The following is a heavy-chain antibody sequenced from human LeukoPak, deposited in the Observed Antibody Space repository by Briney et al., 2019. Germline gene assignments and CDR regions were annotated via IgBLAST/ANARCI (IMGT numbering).Heavy chain of an antibody. CDR1: GFTFSSYS. Sequence: PGGSLRLSCAASGFTFSSYSMNWVRQAPGKGLEWVSSISSSSSYIYYADSVKGRFTISRDNAKNSLHLQMNSLRAEDTAVYYCARDSLDLRFLEWLPSDYYYYYYMDVWGKGTTVTVSS. CDR2: ISSSSSYI. D-gene: IGHD3-3*01. V-gene: IGHV3-21*01. CDR3: ARDSLDLRFLEWLPSDYYYYYYMDV. J-gene: IGHJ6*03.